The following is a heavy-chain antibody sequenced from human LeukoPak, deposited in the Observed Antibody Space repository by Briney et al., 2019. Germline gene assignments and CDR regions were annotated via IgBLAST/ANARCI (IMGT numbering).Heavy chain of an antibody. V-gene: IGHV3-23*01. Sequence: GGSLRLSCAASGFTFSSYAMSWVRQAPGKGLEWVLAISGSGGSTYYADSVKGRFTISRDNSKNTLYLQMNSLRAEDTAVYYCAKSRDDSRGYYYVSIIMDVWGQGTTVTVSS. CDR3: AKSRDDSRGYYYVSIIMDV. J-gene: IGHJ6*02. D-gene: IGHD3-22*01. CDR1: GFTFSSYA. CDR2: ISGSGGST.